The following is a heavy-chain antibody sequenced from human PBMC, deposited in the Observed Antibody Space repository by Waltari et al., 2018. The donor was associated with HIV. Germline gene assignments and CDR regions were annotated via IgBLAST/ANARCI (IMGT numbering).Heavy chain of an antibody. D-gene: IGHD3-10*01. J-gene: IGHJ4*02. V-gene: IGHV3-43D*04. CDR3: AKERGFGELWLFDY. Sequence: EVQLVESGGVVVQPGGSLRLSCAASGFTFDDYAMHWVRQAPGKGLEWGSLISWDGGSTYYADSGKGRFTISRDNSKNSLYLQMNSLRAEDTALYYCAKERGFGELWLFDYWGQGTLVTVSS. CDR2: ISWDGGST. CDR1: GFTFDDYA.